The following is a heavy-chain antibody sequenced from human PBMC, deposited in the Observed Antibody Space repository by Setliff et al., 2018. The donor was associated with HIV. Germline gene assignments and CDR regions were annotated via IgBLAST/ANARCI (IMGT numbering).Heavy chain of an antibody. CDR2: INTYTGNP. CDR1: GYTFTSYG. Sequence: VASVKVSCKASGYTFTSYGMSWVRQAPGQGLEWMGWINTYTGNPTYAQDFTGRFVFSLDTPVSTAYLQISSLKAEDIAEYYCARVGDYNDSSGQLAYYFEYCG. CDR3: ARVGDYNDSSGQLAYYFEY. D-gene: IGHD3-22*01. J-gene: IGHJ4*01. V-gene: IGHV7-4-1*02.